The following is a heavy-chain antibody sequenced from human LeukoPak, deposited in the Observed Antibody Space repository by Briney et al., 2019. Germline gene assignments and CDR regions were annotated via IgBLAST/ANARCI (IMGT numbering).Heavy chain of an antibody. CDR1: GFSFSNNW. J-gene: IGHJ5*02. CDR3: ARGTSPEP. CDR2: INNDGSMT. Sequence: GGSLRLSCAASGFSFSNNWMHWVRQAPGKELVWVSRINNDGSMTHYADSVKGRFTISRDNAKNTLYLQMNSLRVEDTAMYYCARGTSPEPWGQGTLVTVFS. D-gene: IGHD1-7*01. V-gene: IGHV3-74*01.